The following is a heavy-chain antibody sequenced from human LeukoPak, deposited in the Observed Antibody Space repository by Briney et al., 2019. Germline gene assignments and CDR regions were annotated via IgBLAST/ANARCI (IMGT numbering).Heavy chain of an antibody. V-gene: IGHV1-2*06. CDR1: GNPFTDYY. J-gene: IGHJ3*02. CDR3: AGEDNSSGYRPFDI. D-gene: IGHD3-22*01. CDR2: INPNNGGT. Sequence: ASVKVSCKASGNPFTDYYMHWVRQAPGQGLDWMGRINPNNGGTNYARKFQGRVTMTRDMSMSTAYMELSRLRSDDTAVYYCAGEDNSSGYRPFDIWGQGTMVTVPS.